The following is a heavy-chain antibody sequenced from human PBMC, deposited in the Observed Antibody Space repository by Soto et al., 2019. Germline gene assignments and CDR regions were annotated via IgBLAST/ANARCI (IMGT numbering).Heavy chain of an antibody. CDR1: GFTFSNAW. J-gene: IGHJ4*02. D-gene: IGHD4-4*01. V-gene: IGHV3-15*07. CDR3: TTDPDYSNYPGYFDY. CDR2: IKSKTDGGTT. Sequence: GGSLRLSCAASGFTFSNAWMNWVRQAPGKGLEWVGRIKSKTDGGTTDYAAPVKGGFTISRDDSKNTLYLQMNSLKTEDTAVYYCTTDPDYSNYPGYFDYWGQGTLVTVSS.